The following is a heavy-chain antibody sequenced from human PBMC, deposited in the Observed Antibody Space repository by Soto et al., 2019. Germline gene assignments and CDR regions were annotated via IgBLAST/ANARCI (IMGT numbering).Heavy chain of an antibody. V-gene: IGHV3-7*05. D-gene: IGHD3-22*01. J-gene: IGHJ4*02. CDR2: IKEEGSEK. Sequence: WGSLRLSCAASGCTFSYYWMTWVRQAPGKGLEWVANIKEEGSEKYYVDSVKGRFTISRDNAKYSLYLQMNSLRAEDTAVYYCARGRITMIVVATFDYWGQGTLVTVSS. CDR3: ARGRITMIVVATFDY. CDR1: GCTFSYYW.